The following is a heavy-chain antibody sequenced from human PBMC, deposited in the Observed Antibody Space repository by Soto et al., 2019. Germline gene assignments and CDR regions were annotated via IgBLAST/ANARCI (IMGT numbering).Heavy chain of an antibody. CDR2: INPSGGST. J-gene: IGHJ6*02. CDR1: GYTFTSYY. V-gene: IGHV1-46*01. CDR3: ARDFGVVNYYYYYYGMDV. D-gene: IGHD3-3*01. Sequence: GASVKVSCKASGYTFTSYYMHWVRQAPGQGLEWMGIINPSGGSTSYAQKFQGRVTMTRDTSTSTVYMELSSLRSEDTAVYYCARDFGVVNYYYYYYGMDVWGQGTTVTVSS.